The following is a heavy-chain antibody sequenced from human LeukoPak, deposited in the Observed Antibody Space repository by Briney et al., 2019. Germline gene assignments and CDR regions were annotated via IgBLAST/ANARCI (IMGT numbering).Heavy chain of an antibody. CDR1: GFTFSSFG. D-gene: IGHD2-15*01. Sequence: GRSLRLSCATSGFTFSSFGMHWVRQAPGKGLEWVAVIWYDGSNKYYADSVKGRFTISRDNSKNTLYLQMNSLRAEDTAVYYCARELPPVVTYYFDYWGQGTLVTVSS. CDR3: ARELPPVVTYYFDY. V-gene: IGHV3-33*01. CDR2: IWYDGSNK. J-gene: IGHJ4*02.